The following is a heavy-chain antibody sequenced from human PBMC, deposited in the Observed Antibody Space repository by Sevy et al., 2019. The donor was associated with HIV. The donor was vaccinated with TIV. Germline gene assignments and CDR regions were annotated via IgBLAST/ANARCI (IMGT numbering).Heavy chain of an antibody. CDR3: TRRYYDSSGPQYYYMDV. Sequence: GGSLRLSCAASGFTFSGSAMVWVRQASGKGLEWVGHVRSRANSYATADGASVKGRFTISREDSKNTAYLQMNSLKTEDTALYFCTRRYYDSSGPQYYYMDVWGKGTTVTVSS. D-gene: IGHD3-22*01. CDR1: GFTFSGSA. J-gene: IGHJ6*03. CDR2: VRSRANSYAT. V-gene: IGHV3-73*01.